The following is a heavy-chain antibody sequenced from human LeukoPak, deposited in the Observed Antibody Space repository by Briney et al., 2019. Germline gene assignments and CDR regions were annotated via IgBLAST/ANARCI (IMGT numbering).Heavy chain of an antibody. CDR3: ARRPASSGYFFDY. V-gene: IGHV3-48*04. D-gene: IGHD3-22*01. CDR1: GFTFSNYA. Sequence: GGSLRLSREASGFTFSNYAMHWVRQAPGKGLEWISYISSSGTTIYYADFVKGRFTISRDNAKNSLYLQLNSLTAEDTAVYYCARRPASSGYFFDYWGQGTLVTVSS. CDR2: ISSSGTTI. J-gene: IGHJ4*02.